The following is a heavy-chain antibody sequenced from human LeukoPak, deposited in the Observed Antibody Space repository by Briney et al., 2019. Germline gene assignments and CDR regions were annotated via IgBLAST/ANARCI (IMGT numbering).Heavy chain of an antibody. J-gene: IGHJ4*02. CDR3: ARGTGCDY. D-gene: IGHD1-14*01. Sequence: GISERLSYAASGFTFRSYGMLWVRQAPGKGLEWVAVIWYDGSNKYYADSVKGRFTISRDNSKNTLYLQMNSLRAEDTAVYYCARGTGCDYWGQGTLVTVSS. V-gene: IGHV3-33*01. CDR1: GFTFRSYG. CDR2: IWYDGSNK.